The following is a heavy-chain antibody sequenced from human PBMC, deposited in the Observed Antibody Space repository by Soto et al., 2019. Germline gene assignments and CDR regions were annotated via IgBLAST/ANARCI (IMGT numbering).Heavy chain of an antibody. CDR1: GYTFSSDG. CDR2: ISTYNGKT. J-gene: IGHJ6*02. CDR3: AREGDVAYYYYGMDV. V-gene: IGHV1-18*01. D-gene: IGHD3-16*01. Sequence: QVQLVQSGGEVRKPGASVTVSCKASGYTFSSDGMSWVRQAPGQGLEWMGWISTYNGKTNYAQKIQDRVTMATDTSRSAVFLEVSSLTFDAAAVYYCAREGDVAYYYYGMDVWGQGTTVSVSS.